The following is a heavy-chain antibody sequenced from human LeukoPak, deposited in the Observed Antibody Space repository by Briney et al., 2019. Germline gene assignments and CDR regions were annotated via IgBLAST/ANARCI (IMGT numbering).Heavy chain of an antibody. CDR1: GASISSSIHY. Sequence: PSETLSLTCAVSGASISSSIHYWSWIRQPAGKGLEWIGRIYTSGSTNYNPSLKSRVTISVDTSKNQFSLKLSSVTAADTAVYYCAASIMITFGGVIGHENADAFDIWGQGTMVTVSS. D-gene: IGHD3-16*02. J-gene: IGHJ3*02. V-gene: IGHV4-61*02. CDR2: IYTSGST. CDR3: AASIMITFGGVIGHENADAFDI.